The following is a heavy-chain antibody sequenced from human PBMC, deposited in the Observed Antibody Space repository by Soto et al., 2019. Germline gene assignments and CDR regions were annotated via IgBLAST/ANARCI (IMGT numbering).Heavy chain of an antibody. CDR2: ISGSGGST. V-gene: IGHV3-23*01. CDR3: AKGGRYCSGGSCPTLGDAFDI. Sequence: EVQLLESGGGLVQPGGSLRLSCAASGFTFSSYAMSWVRQAPGKGLEWVSAISGSGGSTYYADSVKGRFTISRDNSKNTLDLQMNSLRAEDTAVYYCAKGGRYCSGGSCPTLGDAFDIWGQGTMVTVSS. CDR1: GFTFSSYA. J-gene: IGHJ3*02. D-gene: IGHD2-15*01.